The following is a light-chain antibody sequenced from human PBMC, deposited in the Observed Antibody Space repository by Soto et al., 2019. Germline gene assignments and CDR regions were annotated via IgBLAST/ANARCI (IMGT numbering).Light chain of an antibody. Sequence: QSVLTQPPSVSGAPGQRVTISCTGSSSNIGAGYDVHWYQQLPGTAPKLLIYGNSNRPSGVPDRFSGSKSGTSASLAITGLQSEDEADYYCQSYDSSLSAYVVFGGGTQLHVL. V-gene: IGLV1-40*01. CDR2: GNS. CDR3: QSYDSSLSAYVV. J-gene: IGLJ2*01. CDR1: SSNIGAGYD.